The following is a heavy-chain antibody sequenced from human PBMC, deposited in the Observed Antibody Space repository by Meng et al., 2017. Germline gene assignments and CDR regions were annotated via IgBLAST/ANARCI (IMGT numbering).Heavy chain of an antibody. Sequence: SETLSLTCTVSGGSISSYYWSWIRQPAGKGLEWIGRIYTSGSTNYNPSLKSRVTMSVDTSKNQFSLKLSSVTAADTAVYYCARARDPGYCSGGSCYSWWSYDAFAIWGQGTMVTVSS. V-gene: IGHV4-4*07. D-gene: IGHD2-15*01. CDR3: ARARDPGYCSGGSCYSWWSYDAFAI. CDR2: IYTSGST. CDR1: GGSISSYY. J-gene: IGHJ3*02.